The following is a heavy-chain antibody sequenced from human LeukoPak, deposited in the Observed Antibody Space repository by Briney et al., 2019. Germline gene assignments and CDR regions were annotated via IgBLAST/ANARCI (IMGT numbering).Heavy chain of an antibody. CDR3: ARVHRTGSVVDAFDI. Sequence: PGGSLRPSCAASGFIFSSYAMHWVRRALGTGLERVPVISYDGSNNYYADAVKGRFTISRDNSRNTLYRQMNSLRAEHTAVYYCARVHRTGSVVDAFDIWGQGTIVTVSS. V-gene: IGHV3-30-3*01. J-gene: IGHJ3*02. CDR2: ISYDGSNN. D-gene: IGHD3/OR15-3a*01. CDR1: GFIFSSYA.